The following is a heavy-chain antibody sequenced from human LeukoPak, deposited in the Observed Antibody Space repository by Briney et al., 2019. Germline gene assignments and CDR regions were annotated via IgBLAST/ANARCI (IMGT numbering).Heavy chain of an antibody. D-gene: IGHD3-10*01. J-gene: IGHJ6*02. V-gene: IGHV1-69*01. CDR3: ARDPPLTMVRGVIITEDYYYGMDV. CDR2: IIPILGTA. CDR1: GGTFSSYA. Sequence: SVKVSCKASGGTFSSYAISWVRQAPGQGLEWMGGIIPILGTANYAQKFQGRVTITADESTSTAYMELSSLRSEDTAVYYCARDPPLTMVRGVIITEDYYYGMDVWGQGTTVTVSS.